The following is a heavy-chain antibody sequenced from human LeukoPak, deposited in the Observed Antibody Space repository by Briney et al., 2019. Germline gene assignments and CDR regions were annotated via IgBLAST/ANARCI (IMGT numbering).Heavy chain of an antibody. J-gene: IGHJ2*01. V-gene: IGHV4-59*01. Sequence: PSETLSLTCTVSGASISSYYWGWIRQPPGKGLEWIGYILSTGSANYNPSLKSRVTISIDTSKNQFSLKLTSVTAADTAVYYCARDKALRNWYFDLWGRGTLATVSS. CDR3: ARDKALRNWYFDL. CDR2: ILSTGSA. CDR1: GASISSYY.